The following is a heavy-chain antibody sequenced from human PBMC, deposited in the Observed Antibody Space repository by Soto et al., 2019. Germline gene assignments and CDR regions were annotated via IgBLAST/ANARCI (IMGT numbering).Heavy chain of an antibody. CDR2: IGTAGDT. J-gene: IGHJ6*02. D-gene: IGHD6-6*01. Sequence: GGSLRLSCAASGFTFSSYDMHWVRQATGKGLEWVSAIGTAGDTYYPGSVKGRFTISRENAKNSLYLQMNSLRAEDTAVYYCARASRSGDSSSSIGSYYGMDVWGQGTTVTVSS. CDR3: ARASRSGDSSSSIGSYYGMDV. CDR1: GFTFSSYD. V-gene: IGHV3-13*01.